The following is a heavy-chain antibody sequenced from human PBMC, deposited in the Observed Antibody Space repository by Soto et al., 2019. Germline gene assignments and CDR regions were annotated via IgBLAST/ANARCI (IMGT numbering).Heavy chain of an antibody. CDR1: GFTFSSYA. Sequence: EVQLLESGGGLVQPGGSLRLSCAASGFTFSSYAMSWVRQAPGKGLEWVSAISGSGGSTYYADSVKGRFTISRDNAKNSLYLQMNSLRAEDTAVYYCAGRDYRNYYYYGMDVWGQGTTVTVSS. CDR3: AGRDYRNYYYYGMDV. J-gene: IGHJ6*02. CDR2: ISGSGGST. V-gene: IGHV3-23*01. D-gene: IGHD4-4*01.